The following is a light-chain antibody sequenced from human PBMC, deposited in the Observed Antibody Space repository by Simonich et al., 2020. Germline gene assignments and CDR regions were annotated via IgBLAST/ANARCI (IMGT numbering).Light chain of an antibody. J-gene: IGLJ3*02. CDR1: SSDVGCFNY. V-gene: IGLV2-14*03. Sequence: QSALTQPASVSGSPGQSITISCTGTSSDVGCFNYVSWYQQHPCKAPKLMLYDVSNRPSGVSNRFSGSKSGNTASLTISGLQAEDEADYYCSSYTSSSWVFGGGTKLTVL. CDR2: DVS. CDR3: SSYTSSSWV.